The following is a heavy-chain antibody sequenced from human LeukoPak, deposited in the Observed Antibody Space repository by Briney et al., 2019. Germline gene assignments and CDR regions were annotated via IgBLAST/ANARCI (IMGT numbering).Heavy chain of an antibody. D-gene: IGHD3-16*01. CDR2: ISASRGTI. CDR3: ARDFTFDY. J-gene: IGHJ4*02. Sequence: PWGSQRLSCAASGFTFSSQSMSWVRQAPGKGLEWVSYISASRGTIHYADSVKGRFTIARDNAKNSLYLQMNSLRDEDTAVYYCARDFTFDYWGQGTLVTASS. CDR1: GFTFSSQS. V-gene: IGHV3-48*02.